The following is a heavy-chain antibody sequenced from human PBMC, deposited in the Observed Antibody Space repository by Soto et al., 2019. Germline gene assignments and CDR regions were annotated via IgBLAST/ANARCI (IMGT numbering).Heavy chain of an antibody. CDR3: ARGPATAYLDAFDM. CDR2: IYYRGNT. J-gene: IGHJ3*02. Sequence: QVQLQESGPGLVKPSETLSLTCTVSGGSISSEYWSWIRQPPGKGLEWIGYIYYRGNTNYNPSLKSRVTISVDTTKNQFSLDLSSVTAADTAMYYGARGPATAYLDAFDMWGQGTMVTVSS. CDR1: GGSISSEY. D-gene: IGHD1-26*01. V-gene: IGHV4-59*01.